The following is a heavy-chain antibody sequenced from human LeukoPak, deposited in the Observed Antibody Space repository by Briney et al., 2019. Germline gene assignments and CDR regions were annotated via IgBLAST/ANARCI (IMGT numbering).Heavy chain of an antibody. Sequence: ASVKVSCKASGYTFTSYGISWVRQAPGQGLEWMGWISAYNGNTNYAQKLQGRVTVTTDTSTSTAYMELRSLRSDDTAVYYCARDENYYDSSGYSDYWGQGTLVTVSS. CDR3: ARDENYYDSSGYSDY. D-gene: IGHD3-22*01. CDR1: GYTFTSYG. V-gene: IGHV1-18*01. CDR2: ISAYNGNT. J-gene: IGHJ4*02.